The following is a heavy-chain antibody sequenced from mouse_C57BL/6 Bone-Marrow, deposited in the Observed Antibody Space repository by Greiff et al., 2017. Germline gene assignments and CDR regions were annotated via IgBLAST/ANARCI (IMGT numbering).Heavy chain of an antibody. Sequence: VQLQQSGAELVRPGASVTLSCKASGYTFTDYEMHWVKQTPVHGLEWIGAIDPETGGTAYNQKFKGKAILTADKSSSTAYMELRSLTSEDSAVYYCTRFITTVVATELYYFDYWGQGTTLTVSS. V-gene: IGHV1-15*01. CDR3: TRFITTVVATELYYFDY. D-gene: IGHD1-1*01. CDR1: GYTFTDYE. J-gene: IGHJ2*01. CDR2: IDPETGGT.